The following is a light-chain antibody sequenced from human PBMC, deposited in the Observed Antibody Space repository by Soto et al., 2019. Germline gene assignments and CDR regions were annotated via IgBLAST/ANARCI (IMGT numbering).Light chain of an antibody. J-gene: IGKJ1*01. CDR1: EKINRW. CDR2: DAS. Sequence: DIQMTQSPSTLSASVGDRVTITCRASEKINRWLAWYQQKPGKAPKLLISDASSLDGGVPSRFSGSGSGTEFTLTISRLQTDDFSTYYCQHYHSYWTFGQGTKVDIK. CDR3: QHYHSYWT. V-gene: IGKV1-5*01.